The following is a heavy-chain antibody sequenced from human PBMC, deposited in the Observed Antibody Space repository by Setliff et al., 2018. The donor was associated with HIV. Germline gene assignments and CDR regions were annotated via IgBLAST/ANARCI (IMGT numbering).Heavy chain of an antibody. V-gene: IGHV4-4*08. CDR2: VDTRGYA. CDR1: GVSSSSYH. CDR3: ARDSRGSGNFDF. Sequence: SETLSLTCTVSGVSSSSYHWSWLRQSPEKGLEWIGYVDTRGYAYYNPFFESRGTISRDMSKNQFSLRLTSVTAADAAVYYCARDSRGSGNFDFWGQGTLVTVSS. J-gene: IGHJ4*02. D-gene: IGHD3-10*01.